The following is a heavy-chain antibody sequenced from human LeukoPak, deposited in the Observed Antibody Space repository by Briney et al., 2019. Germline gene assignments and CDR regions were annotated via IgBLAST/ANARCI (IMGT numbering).Heavy chain of an antibody. Sequence: GGSLRLSCAASGFPFSNYAMSWVRQAPGKGLEWVSVLNARATSPHYADAVKGQFTRYRDNSKNTLYLQMDRLRAEDTAVYDGAKEAWFGELALDRWGQGTLVTVSS. J-gene: IGHJ5*02. V-gene: IGHV3-23*01. D-gene: IGHD3-10*01. CDR3: AKEAWFGELALDR. CDR2: LNARATSP. CDR1: GFPFSNYA.